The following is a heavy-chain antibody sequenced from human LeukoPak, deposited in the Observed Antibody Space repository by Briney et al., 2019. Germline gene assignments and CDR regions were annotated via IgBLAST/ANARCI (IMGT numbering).Heavy chain of an antibody. J-gene: IGHJ4*02. D-gene: IGHD4-11*01. V-gene: IGHV3-21*01. Sequence: GGSLRLSCVPSGFSFSDYNMSWVRQAPGRGLEWVSSITSTSRDKSYADSVRGRFTISRDNAKNSLFLQMDTLGAEDTAVYYCARDLSNYFLHYIDFWGQGTLVTVSS. CDR1: GFSFSDYN. CDR3: ARDLSNYFLHYIDF. CDR2: ITSTSRDK.